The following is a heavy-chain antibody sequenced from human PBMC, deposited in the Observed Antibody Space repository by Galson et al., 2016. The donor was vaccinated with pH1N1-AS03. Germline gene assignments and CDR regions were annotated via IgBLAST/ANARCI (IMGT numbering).Heavy chain of an antibody. CDR2: IYTSGAT. J-gene: IGHJ4*01. CDR1: GASISSGSYY. CDR3: VREGKYLFDRSGYYFDY. D-gene: IGHD3-22*01. Sequence: LSLTCTVSGASISSGSYYWSWIRQPAGKGLEWIGYIYTSGATNYNPSLKSRLTMALDTSKNQFSLKLSSVTAADTAVYYCVREGKYLFDRSGYYFDYWGHGSLVTVSS. V-gene: IGHV4-61*09.